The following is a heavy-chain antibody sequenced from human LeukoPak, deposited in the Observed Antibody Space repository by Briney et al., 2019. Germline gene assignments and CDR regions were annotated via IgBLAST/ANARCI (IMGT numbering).Heavy chain of an antibody. D-gene: IGHD6-19*01. J-gene: IGHJ4*02. V-gene: IGHV4-59*01. CDR1: GGSLSSYY. Sequence: PSETLSLTCTVSGGSLSSYYWSWIRQPPGKGLEWIGYIYYSGSTNYNPSLKSRVTISVDTSKNQFSLKLSSVTAADTAVYYCAREGGLVLDYWGQGTLVTVSS. CDR2: IYYSGST. CDR3: AREGGLVLDY.